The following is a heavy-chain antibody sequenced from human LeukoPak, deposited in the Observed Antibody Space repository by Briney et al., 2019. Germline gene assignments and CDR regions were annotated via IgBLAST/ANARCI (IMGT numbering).Heavy chain of an antibody. CDR1: GFTFSSYA. J-gene: IGHJ4*02. V-gene: IGHV3-23*01. CDR2: ISGSGGST. Sequence: GGSLRLSCAASGFTFSSYAMSWVRQAPGKGLEWVSAISGSGGSTYYADSVKGRFTISRDNSKNTLYLQMNSLRAEDTAVYYCARDYYGSGSYYPAPFDYWGQGTLVTVSS. CDR3: ARDYYGSGSYYPAPFDY. D-gene: IGHD3-10*01.